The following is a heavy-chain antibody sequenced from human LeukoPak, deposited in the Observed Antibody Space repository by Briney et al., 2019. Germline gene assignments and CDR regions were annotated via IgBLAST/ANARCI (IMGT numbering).Heavy chain of an antibody. CDR2: ISSSSYI. V-gene: IGHV3-21*01. CDR1: GFTFSSYS. J-gene: IGHJ3*02. CDR3: ARRTGYDAFDI. Sequence: GGSLRLSCAAYGFTFSSYSMNLVRQAPGKGLEWVSSISSSSYIYYADSVKGRFTISRENAKNSLYLQMNSLRAGDTAVYYCARRTGYDAFDIWGQGTMVTVSS. D-gene: IGHD2-8*02.